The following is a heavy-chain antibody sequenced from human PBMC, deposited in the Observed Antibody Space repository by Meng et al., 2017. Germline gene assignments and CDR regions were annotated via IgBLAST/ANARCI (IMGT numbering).Heavy chain of an antibody. D-gene: IGHD1-26*01. J-gene: IGHJ3*02. CDR2: ISGSGGST. Sequence: ESRKISGAASGFTFSSYAMSWVRQAPGKGLEWVSAISGSGGSTYYADSVKGRFTISRDNSKNTLYLQMNSLRAEDTAVYYCANTRRAGSYRTWGAFDIWGQGTMVTVSS. CDR1: GFTFSSYA. V-gene: IGHV3-23*01. CDR3: ANTRRAGSYRTWGAFDI.